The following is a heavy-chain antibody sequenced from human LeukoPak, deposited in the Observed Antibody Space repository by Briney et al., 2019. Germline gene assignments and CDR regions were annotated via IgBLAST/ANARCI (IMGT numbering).Heavy chain of an antibody. J-gene: IGHJ3*02. CDR3: ARELDTAIHGVRACDI. CDR2: IYYSGST. Sequence: SETLSLTCTVSGGSISSYYWSWIRQPPGKGLEWIGYIYYSGSTNYNPSLKSRVTISVDTSKNQFSLKVSSVTAADTAVYYCARELDTAIHGVRACDIWGQGTMVIVSS. V-gene: IGHV4-59*01. CDR1: GGSISSYY. D-gene: IGHD5-18*01.